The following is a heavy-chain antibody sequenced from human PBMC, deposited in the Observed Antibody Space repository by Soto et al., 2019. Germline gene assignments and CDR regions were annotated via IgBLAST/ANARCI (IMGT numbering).Heavy chain of an antibody. V-gene: IGHV3-30-3*01. D-gene: IGHD3-9*01. Sequence: QSGGSLRLSCAASGFSFSSYAMHWVRQAPGKGLEWVAVISFEGNDKYYADSVKGRFTISRDENGNTLYLQMNSLRPEDTAVYYCARDRYLDSYAFDSWGQGTLVTVSS. CDR1: GFSFSSYA. CDR2: ISFEGNDK. CDR3: ARDRYLDSYAFDS. J-gene: IGHJ4*02.